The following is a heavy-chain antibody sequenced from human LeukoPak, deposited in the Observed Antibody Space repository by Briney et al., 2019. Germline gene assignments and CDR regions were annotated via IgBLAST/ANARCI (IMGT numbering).Heavy chain of an antibody. CDR1: GFTFSSFN. Sequence: KTGGSLRLYCAASGFTFSSFNMNWVRQAPGKGLEWVSTISSSSTYIYYADSVKGRFTISRDNAKNSLYLQMNSLRAEDTAVYYCARAWAAADYWGQGTLVTVSS. CDR2: ISSSSTYI. V-gene: IGHV3-21*01. J-gene: IGHJ4*02. CDR3: ARAWAAADY. D-gene: IGHD6-13*01.